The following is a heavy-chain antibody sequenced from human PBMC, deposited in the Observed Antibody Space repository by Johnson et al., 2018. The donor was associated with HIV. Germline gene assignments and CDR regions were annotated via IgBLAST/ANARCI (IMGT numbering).Heavy chain of an antibody. Sequence: QVQLVESGGGVVQPGTSLRLSCAASGFAFRNYGMHWVRQAPGKGLEWVALIWYDGSNKYYADSVKGRFTIARDNSKNTLYLQMNSLRAEDTAVYYCAKATTGSDAFDIWGKGTMVTVSS. CDR1: GFAFRNYG. J-gene: IGHJ3*02. D-gene: IGHD1-1*01. CDR2: IWYDGSNK. V-gene: IGHV3-33*06. CDR3: AKATTGSDAFDI.